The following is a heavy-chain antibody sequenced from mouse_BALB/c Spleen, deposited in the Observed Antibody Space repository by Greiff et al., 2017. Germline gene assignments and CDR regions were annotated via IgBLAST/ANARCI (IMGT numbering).Heavy chain of an antibody. Sequence: VQLQESGAELVKPGASVKMSCKASGYTFTSYTMHWVKQRPGQGLEWIGYINPSSGYTEYNQKFKDKTTLTADKSSSTAFMQLSSLTSEDSAVYYCASSLLLHDYWGQGTTLTVSS. J-gene: IGHJ2*01. V-gene: IGHV1-4*02. CDR1: GYTFTSYT. CDR2: INPSSGYT. CDR3: ASSLLLHDY. D-gene: IGHD1-1*01.